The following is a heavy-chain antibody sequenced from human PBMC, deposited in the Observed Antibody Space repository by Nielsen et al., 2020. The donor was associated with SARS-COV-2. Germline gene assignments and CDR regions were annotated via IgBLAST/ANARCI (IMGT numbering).Heavy chain of an antibody. CDR1: GFTFSSYI. CDR2: INPDGTEK. V-gene: IGHV3-7*03. CDR3: ARVDSTRVFAILHWFDP. D-gene: IGHD2-21*01. J-gene: IGHJ5*02. Sequence: GESLKTSCAASGFTFSSYIMYWVRQAPAKGLEWVANINPDGTEKNYVDSVKGRFTISRDNAKNSLSLQMSTLRVEDTAVYYCARVDSTRVFAILHWFDPWGQGTLVTVSS.